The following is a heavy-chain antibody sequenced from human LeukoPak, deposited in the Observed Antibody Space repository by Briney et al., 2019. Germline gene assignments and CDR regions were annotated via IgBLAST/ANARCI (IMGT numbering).Heavy chain of an antibody. Sequence: SETLSLTCTVSGGSISGYCWSWIRQPPGKGLEWIGYIYYSGSTNYNPSLKSRVATSVDTSKNQFSLKLSSVTAADTAVYYCASLPAALTTSDVDDNWFDPWGQGTLVTVS. CDR1: GGSISGYC. V-gene: IGHV4-59*12. CDR3: ASLPAALTTSDVDDNWFDP. CDR2: IYYSGST. D-gene: IGHD2-2*01. J-gene: IGHJ5*02.